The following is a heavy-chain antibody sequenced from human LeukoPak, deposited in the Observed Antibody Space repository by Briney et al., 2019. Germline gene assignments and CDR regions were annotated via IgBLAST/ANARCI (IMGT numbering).Heavy chain of an antibody. CDR3: ARDIGLAAAGTSGFDY. CDR1: GYTFTSYY. J-gene: IGHJ4*02. CDR2: INPSGGST. D-gene: IGHD6-13*01. Sequence: AASVKVSCKASGYTFTSYYMHWVRQAPGQGLEWMGIINPSGGSTSYAQKFQGRVTMTRDMSTRTVYMELSSLRSEDTAVYYCARDIGLAAAGTSGFDYWGQGTLVTVSS. V-gene: IGHV1-46*01.